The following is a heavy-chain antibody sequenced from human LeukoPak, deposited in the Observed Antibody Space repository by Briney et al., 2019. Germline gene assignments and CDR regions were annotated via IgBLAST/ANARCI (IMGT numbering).Heavy chain of an antibody. CDR3: VKRYCSGGSCSDY. Sequence: ASVKVSCKASGYTFTGDYMHWVRQAPGQGLEWMGRINPNSGGTNYAQKFQGRVTMTRDTSISTAYMELSRLRSDDTAVYYCVKRYCSGGSCSDYWGQGTLVTVSS. J-gene: IGHJ4*02. CDR2: INPNSGGT. CDR1: GYTFTGDY. V-gene: IGHV1-2*06. D-gene: IGHD2-15*01.